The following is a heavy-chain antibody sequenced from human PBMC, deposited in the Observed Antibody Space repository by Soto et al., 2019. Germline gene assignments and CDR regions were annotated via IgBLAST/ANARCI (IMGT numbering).Heavy chain of an antibody. V-gene: IGHV3-21*01. CDR3: ARDRVDIVVVPAAIYYYYYGMDV. CDR2: ISSSSSYI. D-gene: IGHD2-2*01. CDR1: GFTFSSYS. Sequence: GSLRLSCAASGFTFSSYSMNWVRQAPGKGLEWVSSISSSSSYIYYADSVKGRFTISRDNAKNSLYLQMNSLRAEDTAVYYCARDRVDIVVVPAAIYYYYYGMDVWGQGTTVTVSS. J-gene: IGHJ6*02.